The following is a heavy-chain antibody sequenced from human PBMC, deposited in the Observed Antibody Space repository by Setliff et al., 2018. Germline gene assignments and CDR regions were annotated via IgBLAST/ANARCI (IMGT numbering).Heavy chain of an antibody. V-gene: IGHV4-30-4*08. D-gene: IGHD3-22*01. CDR2: IYSSGST. CDR3: ARESRYYYDNLGTLDY. Sequence: KSSETLSLTCTVSDGSISSGDYYWSWIRQPPGKGLEWIGYIYSSGSTYYNPSLKSRVSISVDTSTNQFSLKLSSVTAADTAVYYCARESRYYYDNLGTLDYWGQGTLVTVSA. CDR1: DGSISSGDYY. J-gene: IGHJ4*02.